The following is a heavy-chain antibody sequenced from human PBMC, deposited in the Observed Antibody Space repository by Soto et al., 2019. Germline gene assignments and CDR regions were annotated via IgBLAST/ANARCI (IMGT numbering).Heavy chain of an antibody. CDR3: AKDMKLGGMTTIHYFDS. J-gene: IGHJ4*02. D-gene: IGHD4-17*01. CDR1: GFTADVYA. V-gene: IGHV3-9*02. CDR2: ISSNSDTI. Sequence: EVQLVESGGGLVQPGRSLRLSCVASGFTADVYAMHWVRQAPGKGLEWVSGISSNSDTIDYADSVKGRFNISRDNAKNSLFLQMNSLRPEDTALYYCAKDMKLGGMTTIHYFDSWGQGTLVTVSS.